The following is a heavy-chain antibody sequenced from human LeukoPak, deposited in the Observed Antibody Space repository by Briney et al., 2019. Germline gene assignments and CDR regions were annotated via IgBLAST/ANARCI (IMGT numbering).Heavy chain of an antibody. CDR2: VYYSGST. D-gene: IGHD1-26*01. V-gene: IGHV4-59*12. Sequence: SETLSLTCTVSGDFITASYWSWIRQPPGKGLEWIGYVYYSGSTEYNPSLRSRVTISLEMSKHQFSLKLSSVTAADTAVYYCARSTLGSSGRYYYYYMDVWGKGTTVTVSS. CDR3: ARSTLGSSGRYYYYYMDV. CDR1: GDFITASY. J-gene: IGHJ6*03.